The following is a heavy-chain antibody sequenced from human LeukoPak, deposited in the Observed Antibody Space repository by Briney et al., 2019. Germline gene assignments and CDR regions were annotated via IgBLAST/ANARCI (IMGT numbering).Heavy chain of an antibody. Sequence: SETLSLTCSVSDGSTTGYYWSWIRQPPGKGLEWIAYVYYTGRTLYNPSLESRVTTSVDTSKTQFSLTVTSVTAADTAVYYCARHMSVSYDAFDLWGRGTTVTVSS. CDR1: DGSTTGYY. CDR3: ARHMSVSYDAFDL. CDR2: VYYTGRT. D-gene: IGHD3-10*01. J-gene: IGHJ3*01. V-gene: IGHV4-59*08.